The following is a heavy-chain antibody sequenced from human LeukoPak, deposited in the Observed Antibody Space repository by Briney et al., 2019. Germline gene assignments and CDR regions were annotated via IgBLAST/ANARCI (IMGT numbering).Heavy chain of an antibody. Sequence: GGSLRLSCAASGFTFSDYYMSWIRQAPGKGLEWVSYISSSSSYTNYADSVKGRFTISRDNAKNSLYLQMNSLRAEDTAVYYCARSGLGELSSSSPAFDYYYGMDVSGQGTTVTVSS. J-gene: IGHJ6*02. CDR3: ARSGLGELSSSSPAFDYYYGMDV. CDR2: ISSSSSYT. D-gene: IGHD3-16*02. CDR1: GFTFSDYY. V-gene: IGHV3-11*06.